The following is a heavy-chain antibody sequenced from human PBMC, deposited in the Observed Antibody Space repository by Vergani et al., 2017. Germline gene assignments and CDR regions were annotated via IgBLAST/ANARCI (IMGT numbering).Heavy chain of an antibody. Sequence: QVQLPQWGAGLLKPTETLSLTCAVYGGSFSGYYWSWIRQPPGKGREWIGEINHSGSTNYNPSLKSRVTISVDTSKNQCSLKLSSVTAADTAVYYCARARAAAGTFRARYFDYWGQGTLVTVSS. V-gene: IGHV4-34*01. CDR1: GGSFSGYY. CDR3: ARARAAAGTFRARYFDY. J-gene: IGHJ4*02. CDR2: INHSGST. D-gene: IGHD6-13*01.